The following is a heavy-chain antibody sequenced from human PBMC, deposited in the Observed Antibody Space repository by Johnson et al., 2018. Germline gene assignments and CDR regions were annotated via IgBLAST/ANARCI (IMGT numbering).Heavy chain of an antibody. V-gene: IGHV3-53*01. CDR1: GFTVSSNY. J-gene: IGHJ3*02. D-gene: IGHD3-22*01. CDR3: ARVQESSGYHDAFDI. Sequence: VQLVESGGGLIQPGGSLRLSCAASGFTVSSNYMSWVRQAPGKGLEWVSVIYSGGSTYYADSVKGRFTISRDNSKNTLYLQMNSLRTEDTAVYYCARVQESSGYHDAFDIWGQGTMVTVSS. CDR2: IYSGGST.